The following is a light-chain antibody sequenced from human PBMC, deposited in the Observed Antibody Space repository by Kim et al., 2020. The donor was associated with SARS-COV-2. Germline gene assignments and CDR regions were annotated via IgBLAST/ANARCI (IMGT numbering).Light chain of an antibody. CDR2: AAS. Sequence: DIQMTQSPSSLSASVGDRVTITCRASQSITSYLNWYQQKPGKAPRLLIYAASSLQSGVPSRFSGSASGTDFTLTISSLQPEDFATYYCQQSYTFGGGTKVDIK. J-gene: IGKJ4*01. CDR1: QSITSY. V-gene: IGKV1-39*01. CDR3: QQSYT.